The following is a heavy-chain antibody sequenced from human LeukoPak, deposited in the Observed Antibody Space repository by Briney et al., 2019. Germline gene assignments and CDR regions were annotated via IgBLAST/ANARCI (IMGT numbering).Heavy chain of an antibody. D-gene: IGHD5-24*01. V-gene: IGHV4-59*01. Sequence: PSETLSLTCTVSGGSISSYYWSWIRQPPGKGLEWIGYIYYSGSTNYNPSLKSRVTISVDTSKNQFSLKLSPVTASYTAVYYCARAREGYNTDWGQGTLVTVSS. CDR3: ARAREGYNTD. CDR1: GGSISSYY. J-gene: IGHJ4*02. CDR2: IYYSGST.